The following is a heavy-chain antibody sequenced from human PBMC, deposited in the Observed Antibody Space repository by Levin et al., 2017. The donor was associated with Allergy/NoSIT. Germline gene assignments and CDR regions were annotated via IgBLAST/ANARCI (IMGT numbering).Heavy chain of an antibody. CDR2: IIPIFGTA. D-gene: IGHD2-2*01. J-gene: IGHJ6*02. CDR3: ARGYIVVVPAAIGYYYYGMDV. CDR1: GGTFSSYA. Sequence: SVKVSCKASGGTFSSYAISWVRQAPGQGLEWMGGIIPIFGTANYAQKFQGRVTITADESTSTAYMELSSLRSEDTAVYYCARGYIVVVPAAIGYYYYGMDVWGQGTTVTVSS. V-gene: IGHV1-69*13.